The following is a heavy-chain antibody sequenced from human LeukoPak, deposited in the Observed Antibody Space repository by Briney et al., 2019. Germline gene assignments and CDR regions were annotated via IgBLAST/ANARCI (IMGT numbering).Heavy chain of an antibody. Sequence: GRSLRLSCAASGFTFDDYAMHWVRQAPGKGLEWVSGISWNSGSIGYADSVKGRFTISRDNAKNSLYLQMNSLRAEDTAVYYCARVGDIVVVPAAPDPWGQGTLVTVSS. D-gene: IGHD2-2*01. CDR2: ISWNSGSI. CDR1: GFTFDDYA. V-gene: IGHV3-9*01. J-gene: IGHJ5*02. CDR3: ARVGDIVVVPAAPDP.